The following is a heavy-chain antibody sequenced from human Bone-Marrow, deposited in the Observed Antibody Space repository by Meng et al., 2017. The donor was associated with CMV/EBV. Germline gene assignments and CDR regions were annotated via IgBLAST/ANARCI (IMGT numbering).Heavy chain of an antibody. CDR1: GYSFTSYW. D-gene: IGHD2-2*01. CDR2: ICPGDSDT. CDR3: ARQGCSSTSCYSAPDYYYYYGMDV. V-gene: IGHV5-51*01. Sequence: KVSCKGSGYSFTSYWIGWVRQMPGKGLEWMGIICPGDSDTRYSPSFQGQVTISADKSISTAYLQWSSLKASDTAMYYCARQGCSSTSCYSAPDYYYYYGMDVWGQGTTVTVSS. J-gene: IGHJ6*02.